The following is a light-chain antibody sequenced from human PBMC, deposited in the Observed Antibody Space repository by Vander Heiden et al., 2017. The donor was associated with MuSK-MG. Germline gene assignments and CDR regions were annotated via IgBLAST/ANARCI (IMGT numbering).Light chain of an antibody. Sequence: EIVLTQSPGTLSLSPGERATLSCRASQSVSSSNLAWYQQKPGQAPRLLIYGASSRATGIPDRFSGSGSGTDFTLTISRLEPEDFAVYYWQQDGSSRTFGQGTKVEIK. CDR1: QSVSSSN. CDR3: QQDGSSRT. V-gene: IGKV3-20*01. J-gene: IGKJ1*01. CDR2: GAS.